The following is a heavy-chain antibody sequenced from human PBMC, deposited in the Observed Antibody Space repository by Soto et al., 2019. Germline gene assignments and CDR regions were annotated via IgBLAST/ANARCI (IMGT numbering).Heavy chain of an antibody. CDR2: ISGSGGTT. J-gene: IGHJ4*02. Sequence: EVQLLESGGGLVQPGGSLRLSCAASGFTFSSYAMSWVRQAPGKGLEWVSAISGSGGTTYYADSVKGRFTISRDNSKNTLYLQITSLRAEDTAVYYCAKAPPLVREVMRFACWGQGTLVTVSS. CDR3: AKAPPLVREVMRFAC. V-gene: IGHV3-23*01. D-gene: IGHD3-10*01. CDR1: GFTFSSYA.